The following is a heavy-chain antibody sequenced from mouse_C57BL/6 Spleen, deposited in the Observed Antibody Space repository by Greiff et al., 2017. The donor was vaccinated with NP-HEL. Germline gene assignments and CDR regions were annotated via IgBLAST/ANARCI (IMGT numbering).Heavy chain of an antibody. CDR2: IYPGDGDT. CDR1: GYAFSSSW. J-gene: IGHJ2*01. CDR3: ASGGSPDY. Sequence: VQLQQSGPELVKPGASVKISCKASGYAFSSSWMNWVKQRPGKGLEWIGRIYPGDGDTNYNGKFKGKATLTADKSSSTAYMQLSSLTSEDSAVYFCASGGSPDYWGQGTTLTVSS. V-gene: IGHV1-82*01. D-gene: IGHD1-1*02.